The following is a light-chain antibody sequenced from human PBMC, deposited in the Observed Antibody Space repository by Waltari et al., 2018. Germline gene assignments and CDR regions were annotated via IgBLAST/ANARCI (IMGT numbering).Light chain of an antibody. J-gene: IGLJ2*01. CDR1: SSNIGSNY. CDR3: AAWDDSLSGVV. CDR2: MNN. Sequence: SVLTQPPSASGTPGQRVTSSCSGSSSNIGSNYVYWYQQLPGTAPKLLIYMNNQRPSGVPDRFSGSKSGTSASLAISGLRSEDEADYYCAAWDDSLSGVVFGGGTKLTVL. V-gene: IGLV1-47*01.